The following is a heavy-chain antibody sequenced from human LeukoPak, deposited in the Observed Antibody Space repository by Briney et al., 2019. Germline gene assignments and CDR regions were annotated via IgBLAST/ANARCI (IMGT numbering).Heavy chain of an antibody. D-gene: IGHD5-12*01. CDR3: ARYAIVADYYYMDV. J-gene: IGHJ6*03. CDR1: GYTFTGYY. V-gene: IGHV1-2*02. CDR2: INPNSGGT. Sequence: ASVKVSCKASGYTFTGYYMHWVRQAPGQGLEWMGWINPNSGGTNYAQKFQGRVTMTRDTSISTAYMELSRLRSDDTAVYYCARYAIVADYYYMDVWGKGTTVTVSS.